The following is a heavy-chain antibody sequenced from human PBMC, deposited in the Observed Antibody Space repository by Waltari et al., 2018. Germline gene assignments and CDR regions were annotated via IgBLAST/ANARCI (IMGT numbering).Heavy chain of an antibody. CDR3: AKRGVGATWGGVAY. J-gene: IGHJ4*02. V-gene: IGHV3-23*01. Sequence: EVQLLESGGGLVQPGGSLRLPCAASGFTFSSYAMSWVRQAPGTGLAWVSAIRGSGGSTYYADSVKGRFTISRDNSKNTLYLQMNSLRAEDTAVYYCAKRGVGATWGGVAYWGQGTLVTVSS. CDR2: IRGSGGST. CDR1: GFTFSSYA. D-gene: IGHD1-26*01.